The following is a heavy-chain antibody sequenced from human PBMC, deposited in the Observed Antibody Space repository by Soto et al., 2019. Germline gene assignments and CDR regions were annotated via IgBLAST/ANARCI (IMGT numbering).Heavy chain of an antibody. CDR3: AREGPSYCSGGSCYHERSIDY. CDR1: GGSISSYY. Sequence: SETLSLTCTVYGGSISSYYWSWIRQPPGKGLEWIGYIYYRGRTKYKPSLKSRVNKSVDTSKNQFSLKLSSVTAADTSVYYCAREGPSYCSGGSCYHERSIDYWGQGTLVTVSS. J-gene: IGHJ4*02. V-gene: IGHV4-59*01. D-gene: IGHD2-15*01. CDR2: IYYRGRT.